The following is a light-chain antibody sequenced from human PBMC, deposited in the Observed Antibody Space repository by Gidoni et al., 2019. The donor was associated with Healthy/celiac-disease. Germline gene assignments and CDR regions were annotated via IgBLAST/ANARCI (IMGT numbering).Light chain of an antibody. CDR3: QQRSNWPIT. V-gene: IGKV3-11*01. Sequence: SRASQSVSSYLAWYQQKPGQAPRLLIYDASNRATGIPARFSGSGSGTDFTLTISSLGPEDFAVYYCQQRSNWPITFGQGTRLEIK. CDR2: DAS. CDR1: QSVSSY. J-gene: IGKJ5*01.